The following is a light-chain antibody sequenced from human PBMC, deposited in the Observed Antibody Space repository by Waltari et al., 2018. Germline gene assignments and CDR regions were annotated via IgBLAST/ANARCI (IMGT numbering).Light chain of an antibody. V-gene: IGLV2-23*02. J-gene: IGLJ1*01. CDR3: CSYAGSSTPYV. CDR1: SRDVGSYNL. Sequence: QSALTQPASVSGSPGQSITIYCTGTSRDVGSYNLVSWYQQHPGKAPKLMIYEVSKRPSGVSSRFSGSKSGNTASLTISGLQAEDEADYYCCSYAGSSTPYVFGTGTKVTVL. CDR2: EVS.